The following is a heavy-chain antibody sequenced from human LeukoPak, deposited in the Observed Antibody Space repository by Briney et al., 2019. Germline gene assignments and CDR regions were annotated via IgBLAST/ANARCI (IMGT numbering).Heavy chain of an antibody. CDR2: IDHSGRT. Sequence: PSETLSLTCAVYGGSFNGYYWNWIRQVPRKGPEWIGEIDHSGRTNANSSLRSRVTLSIDMSKNQFSLRLSSVTAADTAVYYCARKSILTSGRKPYDFWDQGALVTVSS. D-gene: IGHD2-15*01. CDR1: GGSFNGYY. J-gene: IGHJ4*02. CDR3: ARKSILTSGRKPYDF. V-gene: IGHV4-34*01.